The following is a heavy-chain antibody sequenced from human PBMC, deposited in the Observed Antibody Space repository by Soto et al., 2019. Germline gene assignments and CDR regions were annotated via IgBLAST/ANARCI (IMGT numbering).Heavy chain of an antibody. D-gene: IGHD3-22*01. Sequence: PGESLKISCKASGYSFANYWIGWVCQKPGKGLEWMGIIYPGDSDTRYSPSFQGQVTISADKSISTAYLQWSSLKASDTAMYYCASHSYDSSGYTGPADAFDIWGQGTMVTVSS. CDR1: GYSFANYW. CDR3: ASHSYDSSGYTGPADAFDI. CDR2: IYPGDSDT. J-gene: IGHJ3*02. V-gene: IGHV5-51*01.